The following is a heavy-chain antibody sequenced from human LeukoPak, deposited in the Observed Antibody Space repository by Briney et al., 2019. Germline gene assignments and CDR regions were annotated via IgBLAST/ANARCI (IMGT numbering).Heavy chain of an antibody. J-gene: IGHJ4*02. V-gene: IGHV1-2*02. CDR2: INPDSGFT. CDR3: APTPEAYTSNWNV. CDR1: GYSFTDDY. Sequence: ASVKVSCTTSGYSFTDDYVQWVRQAPGQGLEWMGWINPDSGFTNYAQKFQGRVSMTRDTSISTAYMEVRRLRPDDTAVYYCAPTPEAYTSNWNVWGQGTLVTVSS. D-gene: IGHD1-1*01.